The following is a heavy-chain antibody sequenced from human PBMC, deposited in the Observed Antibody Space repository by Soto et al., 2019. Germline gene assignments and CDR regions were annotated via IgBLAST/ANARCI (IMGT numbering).Heavy chain of an antibody. V-gene: IGHV4-34*01. CDR2: INHSGST. CDR1: GGSFSGYY. D-gene: IGHD6-13*01. J-gene: IGHJ6*02. CDR3: ARGPAAAGTERYYYYYCMDV. Sequence: QVQLQQWGAGLLKPSETLSLTCAVYGGSFSGYYWSWIRQPPGKGLEWIGEINHSGSTNYYPSPKSRVAISVDTSKNHFSLKLSSVTAADTAVSYCARGPAAAGTERYYYYYCMDVWGQGTTVTVSS.